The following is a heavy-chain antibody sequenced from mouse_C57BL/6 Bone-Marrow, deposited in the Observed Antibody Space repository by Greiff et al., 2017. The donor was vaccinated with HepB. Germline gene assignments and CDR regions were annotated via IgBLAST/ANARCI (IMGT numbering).Heavy chain of an antibody. J-gene: IGHJ3*01. CDR3: ARQGPYGNYEA. CDR2: ISSGGSYT. D-gene: IGHD2-1*01. Sequence: EVKVVESGGDLVKPGGSLKLSCAASGFTFSSYGMSWVRQTPDKRLEWVATISSGGSYTYSPDSVKGRFTISRDNAKNTLYLQMSSLKSEDTAMYYCARQGPYGNYEAWGQGTLVTVSA. V-gene: IGHV5-6*01. CDR1: GFTFSSYG.